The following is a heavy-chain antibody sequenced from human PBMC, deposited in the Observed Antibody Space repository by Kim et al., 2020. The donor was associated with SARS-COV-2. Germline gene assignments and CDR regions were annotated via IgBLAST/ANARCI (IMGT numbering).Heavy chain of an antibody. D-gene: IGHD6-6*01. CDR2: IYYSGST. J-gene: IGHJ6*02. Sequence: SETLSLTCTVSGGSISSYYWSWIRQPPGKGLEWIGYIYYSGSTNYNPSLKSRVTISVDTSKNQFSLKLSSVTAADTAVYYCARGYSSSSGYLYYYYYGMDVWGQGTTVPVSS. CDR1: GGSISSYY. V-gene: IGHV4-59*01. CDR3: ARGYSSSSGYLYYYYYGMDV.